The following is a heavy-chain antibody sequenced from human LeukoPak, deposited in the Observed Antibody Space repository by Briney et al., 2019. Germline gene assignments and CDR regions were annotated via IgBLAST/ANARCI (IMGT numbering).Heavy chain of an antibody. Sequence: SETLSLTCTVSGGSISSYYWSWIRQPPGKGLEWIGYIYYSGSTNYNPSLKSRVTISVDTSKNQFSLKLSSVTAADTAVYYCARVGMATINYYYYYYMDVWGKGTTVTVSS. J-gene: IGHJ6*03. CDR2: IYYSGST. CDR1: GGSISSYY. CDR3: ARVGMATINYYYYYYMDV. D-gene: IGHD6-13*01. V-gene: IGHV4-59*01.